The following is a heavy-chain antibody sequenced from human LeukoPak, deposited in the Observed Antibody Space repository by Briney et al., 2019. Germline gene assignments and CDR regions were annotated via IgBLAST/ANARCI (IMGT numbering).Heavy chain of an antibody. V-gene: IGHV4-39*07. Sequence: SETLCLTCTVSGASIISDTYYWGWIRQPPGKGLEWIGSIFYSVSTYYSRSLKSRFTMSVDTSTNQSSLTLISVTAADTALYYCARNFSASSGYYLDDFSFDFWGQGTLVTVSS. D-gene: IGHD3-22*01. CDR3: ARNFSASSGYYLDDFSFDF. J-gene: IGHJ4*02. CDR2: IFYSVST. CDR1: GASIISDTYY.